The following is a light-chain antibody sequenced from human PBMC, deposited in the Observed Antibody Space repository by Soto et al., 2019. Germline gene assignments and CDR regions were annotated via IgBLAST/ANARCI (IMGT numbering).Light chain of an antibody. Sequence: QSVLTQPASVSGSPGQSIAISCTGTSSDIGGYNYISWYQQHPGKAPNLIIYDVSNRPSGVSDRFSGSKSGNTASLTISGLQAEDEADYYCCPSISSGTYVFGTGTKVTVL. CDR3: CPSISSGTYV. CDR1: SSDIGGYNY. CDR2: DVS. J-gene: IGLJ1*01. V-gene: IGLV2-14*01.